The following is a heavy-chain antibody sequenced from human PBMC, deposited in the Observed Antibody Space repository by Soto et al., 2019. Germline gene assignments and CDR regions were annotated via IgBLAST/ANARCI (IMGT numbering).Heavy chain of an antibody. D-gene: IGHD2-15*01. CDR1: GYRFTNFW. CDR3: ARPPLPGYSIHFNS. Sequence: PRESLKISCKGSGYRFTNFWIGWVRQKPGKGLEWMGIVYPRDSDTRYSPSFQGQVTISADRSTGTAFLQWRSLKASDTALYYCARPPLPGYSIHFNSWGQGTLVTVSS. J-gene: IGHJ4*02. CDR2: VYPRDSDT. V-gene: IGHV5-51*01.